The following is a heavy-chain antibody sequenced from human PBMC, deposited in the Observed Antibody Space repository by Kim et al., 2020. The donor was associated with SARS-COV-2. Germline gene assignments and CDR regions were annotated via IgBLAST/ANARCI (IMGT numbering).Heavy chain of an antibody. D-gene: IGHD3-22*01. CDR2: FDPEDGET. J-gene: IGHJ5*02. CDR1: GYTLTELS. CDR3: ATVSPFPLSGYHTGWWFDP. V-gene: IGHV1-24*01. Sequence: ASVKVSCKVSGYTLTELSMHWVLQAPGKGLEWMGGFDPEDGETIYAQKFQGRVTMTEDTSTDTAYMELSSLRSEDTAVYYCATVSPFPLSGYHTGWWFDPWGQGTLVTVSS.